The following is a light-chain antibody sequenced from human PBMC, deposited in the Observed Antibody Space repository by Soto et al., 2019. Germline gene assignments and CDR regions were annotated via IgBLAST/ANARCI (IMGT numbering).Light chain of an antibody. CDR3: ADWDDSLNGVV. CDR2: DNT. J-gene: IGLJ2*01. V-gene: IGLV1-44*01. Sequence: QLVLTQPPSASGTPGQRVTISCSGSSSNIARNSVNWYQQLPGTAPKLLIYDNTQRPSGVPGRFSGSTSGTSASLAISGLQAEDAADYYCADWDDSLNGVVFGGGTKLTVL. CDR1: SSNIARNS.